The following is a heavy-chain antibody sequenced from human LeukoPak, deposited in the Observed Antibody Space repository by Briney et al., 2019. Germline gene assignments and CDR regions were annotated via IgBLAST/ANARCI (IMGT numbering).Heavy chain of an antibody. Sequence: GGSLRLSCAASGFTFSSYAMSWVRQAPGKGLEWVSAISGSGGSTYYADSVKGRFTNSRDNSKNTLYLQMNSLRAEDTAVYYCARYGFYYFDYWGQGTLVTVSS. CDR1: GFTFSSYA. CDR3: ARYGFYYFDY. J-gene: IGHJ4*02. V-gene: IGHV3-23*01. CDR2: ISGSGGST. D-gene: IGHD4-17*01.